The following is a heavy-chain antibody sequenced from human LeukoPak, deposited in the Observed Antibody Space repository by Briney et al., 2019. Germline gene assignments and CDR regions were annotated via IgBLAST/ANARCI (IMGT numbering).Heavy chain of an antibody. CDR1: GGSISSYY. Sequence: SETLSLTCTVSGGSISSYYWSWIRQPPGKGLEWIGYIYYSGSTNYNPSLKSRVTISVDTSKNQFSLKLSFVTAADTAVYYCARVGATYYYYYMDVWGKGTTVTVSS. CDR3: ARVGATYYYYYMDV. V-gene: IGHV4-59*01. CDR2: IYYSGST. D-gene: IGHD1-26*01. J-gene: IGHJ6*03.